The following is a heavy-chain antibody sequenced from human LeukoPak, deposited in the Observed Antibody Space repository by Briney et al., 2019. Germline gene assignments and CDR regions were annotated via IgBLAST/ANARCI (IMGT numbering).Heavy chain of an antibody. J-gene: IGHJ5*02. Sequence: SETLSLTCTVSGGSISSYYWSWIRQPPGKGLEWIGYIYYSGSTNYNPSLKSRVTISVDTSKNQFSLKLSSVTAADTAVYYCARMSMHNWFDPGGQGTLVTVS. CDR3: ARMSMHNWFDP. D-gene: IGHD2-21*01. CDR2: IYYSGST. CDR1: GGSISSYY. V-gene: IGHV4-59*01.